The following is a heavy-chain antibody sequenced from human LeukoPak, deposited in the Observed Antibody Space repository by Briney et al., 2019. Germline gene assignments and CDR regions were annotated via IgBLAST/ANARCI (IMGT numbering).Heavy chain of an antibody. CDR2: IIPIFGTA. D-gene: IGHD3-22*01. V-gene: IGHV1-69*05. CDR1: GGTFSSYA. CDR3: ARQTADSSGYFDY. Sequence: ASVKVSCKASGGTFSSYAISWVRQAPGQGLEWMGRIIPIFGTANYAQKFQGRVTITTDESTSTAYMELSSLRSEDTAVYYCARQTADSSGYFDYWGQGTLVTVSS. J-gene: IGHJ4*02.